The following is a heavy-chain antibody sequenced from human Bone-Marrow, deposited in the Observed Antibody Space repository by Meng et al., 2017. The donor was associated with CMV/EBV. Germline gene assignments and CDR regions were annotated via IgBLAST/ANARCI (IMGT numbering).Heavy chain of an antibody. Sequence: GESLKISCAASGFIFTNYAMSWVRQAPGKGLEWVSLINAGGDRTHYADSVKGRFTITRDDSKNTLFLQMNSLRVEDTALYYCARGLDSSGRVDEDFWGQGTLVTVSS. J-gene: IGHJ4*02. V-gene: IGHV3-23*01. D-gene: IGHD6-19*01. CDR2: INAGGDRT. CDR1: GFIFTNYA. CDR3: ARGLDSSGRVDEDF.